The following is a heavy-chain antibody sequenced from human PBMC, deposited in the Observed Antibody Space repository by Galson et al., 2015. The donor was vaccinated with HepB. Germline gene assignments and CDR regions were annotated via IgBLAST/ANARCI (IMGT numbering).Heavy chain of an antibody. Sequence: SLRLSCAASGSTFDDYAMHWVRQAPGKGLEWVSGISWSSGSIGYADSVKGRFTISRDNAKNSLYLQMNSLRAEDTALYYCAKDIRWELRGFDYWGQGTLVTVSS. D-gene: IGHD1-26*01. CDR2: ISWSSGSI. V-gene: IGHV3-9*01. CDR3: AKDIRWELRGFDY. J-gene: IGHJ4*02. CDR1: GSTFDDYA.